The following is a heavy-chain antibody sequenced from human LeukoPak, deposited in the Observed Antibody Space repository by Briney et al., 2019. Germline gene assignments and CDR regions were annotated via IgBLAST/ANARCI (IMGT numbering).Heavy chain of an antibody. Sequence: SETLSLTCTVSGSSISGYYWSWVRQPPGKGLEWIGFIHYSGSTNYNPSLKSRVTISVDTSQNQFSLRLPSVTAADTAVYYCARDRGARGGFDYWGQGTLVTVSS. CDR3: ARDRGARGGFDY. CDR1: GSSISGYY. D-gene: IGHD3-10*01. CDR2: IHYSGST. J-gene: IGHJ4*02. V-gene: IGHV4-59*01.